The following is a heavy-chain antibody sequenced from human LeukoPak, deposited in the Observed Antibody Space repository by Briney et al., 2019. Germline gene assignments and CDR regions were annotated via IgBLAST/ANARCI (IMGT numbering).Heavy chain of an antibody. CDR3: ARLEGNSYGYPASFDY. J-gene: IGHJ4*02. D-gene: IGHD5-18*01. CDR2: IYYSGAT. Sequence: SETLSLTCTVSGGSYSSSSYFWGWIRQPPGKGLEWIATIYYSGATYYNPSLKSRVTISVDTSKNQFSLKLTSVTVADTAVYYCARLEGNSYGYPASFDYWGQGTLVTVSS. V-gene: IGHV4-39*01. CDR1: GGSYSSSSYF.